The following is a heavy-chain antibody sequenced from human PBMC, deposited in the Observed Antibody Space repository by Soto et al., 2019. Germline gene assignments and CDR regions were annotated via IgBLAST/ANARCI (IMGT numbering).Heavy chain of an antibody. CDR2: INAGNGNT. CDR1: GYTFTSYA. CDR3: ARDFTGSYLGLDY. J-gene: IGHJ4*02. Sequence: EASVKVSCKASGYTFTSYAMHWVRQAPGQRLEWMGWINAGNGNTKYSQKFQGRVTITRDTSASTAYMELSSLRSEDTAVYYCARDFTGSYLGLDYWGQGTLVTVSS. V-gene: IGHV1-3*01. D-gene: IGHD1-26*01.